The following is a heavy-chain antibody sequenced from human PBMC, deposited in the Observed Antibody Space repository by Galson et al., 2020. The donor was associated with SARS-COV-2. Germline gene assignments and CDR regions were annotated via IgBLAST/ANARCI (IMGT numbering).Heavy chain of an antibody. CDR2: IKQDGNEK. D-gene: IGHD2-21*01. J-gene: IGHJ6*03. CDR3: ARAGPNCDGDCYYYIYYMDV. V-gene: IGHV3-7*01. CDR1: GFTFSSYW. Sequence: RGPLRLSCAASGFTFSSYWMNWVRKAPGKGLEWVANIKQDGNEKYYLDSVKGRFTISRDNAKNSLYLQMNSLRAEDTAVYYCARAGPNCDGDCYYYIYYMDVWGKGTTVTVSS.